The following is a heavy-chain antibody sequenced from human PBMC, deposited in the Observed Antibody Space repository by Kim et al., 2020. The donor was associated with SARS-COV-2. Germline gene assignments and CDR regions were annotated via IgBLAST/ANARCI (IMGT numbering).Heavy chain of an antibody. CDR2: IYYSGST. J-gene: IGHJ5*02. Sequence: SETLSLTCTVSGGSISSGDYYWSWIRQPPGKGLEWIGYIYYSGSTYYNPSLKSRVTISVDTSKNQFSLKLSSVTAADTAVYYCARDEGDSSGYYYHWGQGTLVTVSS. V-gene: IGHV4-30-4*01. D-gene: IGHD3-22*01. CDR1: GGSISSGDYY. CDR3: ARDEGDSSGYYYH.